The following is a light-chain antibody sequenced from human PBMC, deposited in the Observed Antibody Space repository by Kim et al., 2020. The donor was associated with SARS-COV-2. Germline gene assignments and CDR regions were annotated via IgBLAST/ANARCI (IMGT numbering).Light chain of an antibody. Sequence: IQLTQSPSSLSASVGDRVTITCRASQDISSYLVWYQQKPAKAPKLLTNAASTLQSGVPSRFGGSGSATDFTLTISSLQPEDFATYYCQQLHTYPLTFGGGTKVEIK. J-gene: IGKJ4*01. CDR2: AAS. CDR3: QQLHTYPLT. CDR1: QDISSY. V-gene: IGKV1-9*01.